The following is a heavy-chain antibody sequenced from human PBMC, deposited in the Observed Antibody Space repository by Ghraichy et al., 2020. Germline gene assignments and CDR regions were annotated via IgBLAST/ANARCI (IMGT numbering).Heavy chain of an antibody. Sequence: SETLSLTCTVSGGSITSNNWNWIRQPPGQGLEWIGDIYYTGSTNYNPSLKSRVTISVDTSKNQFSLKLTSMTAADTAVYYCARRRSSGDYDYWGQGTLVTAYS. CDR2: IYYTGST. CDR3: ARRRSSGDYDY. V-gene: IGHV4-59*08. J-gene: IGHJ4*02. CDR1: GGSITSNN. D-gene: IGHD4-17*01.